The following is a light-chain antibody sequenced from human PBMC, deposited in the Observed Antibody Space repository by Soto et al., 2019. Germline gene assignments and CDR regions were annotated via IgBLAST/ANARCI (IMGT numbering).Light chain of an antibody. CDR3: SSYAGNNNFVV. V-gene: IGLV3-21*02. CDR2: DDS. J-gene: IGLJ2*01. Sequence: SYELTQPPSVSVAPGQTARITCGGNNIGSKSVHWYQQKPGQAPVLVVYDDSDRPSGIPERFSGSKSDNTASLTVSGLQAEDEADYYCSSYAGNNNFVVFGGGTKLTVL. CDR1: NIGSKS.